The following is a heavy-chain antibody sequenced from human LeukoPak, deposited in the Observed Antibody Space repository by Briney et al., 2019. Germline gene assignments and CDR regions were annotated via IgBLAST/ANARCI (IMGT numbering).Heavy chain of an antibody. CDR1: GFTFDDYA. J-gene: IGHJ4*01. CDR2: ISWNSGSI. V-gene: IGHV3-9*01. CDR3: AKDRDTALYY. D-gene: IGHD5-18*01. Sequence: PGGSLRLSCAASGFTFDDYAMHWVRQAPGKGLEWVSSISWNSGSIGYADSVKGRFTISRDNSKNTLYLQMNSLRAEDTAVYYCAKDRDTALYYWGQEPWSPSPQ.